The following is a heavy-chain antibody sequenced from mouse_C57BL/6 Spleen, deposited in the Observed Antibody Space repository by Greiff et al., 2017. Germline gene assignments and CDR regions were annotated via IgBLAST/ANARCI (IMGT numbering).Heavy chain of an antibody. Sequence: VQLKESGAELAKPGASVKLSCKASGYTFTSYCMHWVKQRPGQGLEWIGYINPSSGYTKYNQKFKDKATLTADTSSSTAYMQLRSLTYEDSAVYYCAREVNDDLYFDGWGTGTTVTVSS. CDR1: GYTFTSYC. V-gene: IGHV1-7*01. J-gene: IGHJ1*03. D-gene: IGHD2-13*01. CDR2: INPSSGYT. CDR3: AREVNDDLYFDG.